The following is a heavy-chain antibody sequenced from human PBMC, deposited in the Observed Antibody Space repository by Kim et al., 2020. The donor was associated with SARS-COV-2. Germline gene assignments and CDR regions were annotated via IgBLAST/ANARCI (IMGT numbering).Heavy chain of an antibody. D-gene: IGHD3-22*01. J-gene: IGHJ4*02. CDR3: AKSRYYDSSGYYSTFDY. Sequence: TALFTIYRDNAKNSLYLQMNSLRAEDTALYYCAKSRYYDSSGYYSTFDYWGQGTLVTVSS. V-gene: IGHV3-9*01.